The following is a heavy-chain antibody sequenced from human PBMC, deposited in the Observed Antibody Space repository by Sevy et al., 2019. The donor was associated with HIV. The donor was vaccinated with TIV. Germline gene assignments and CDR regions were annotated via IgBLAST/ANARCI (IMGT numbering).Heavy chain of an antibody. D-gene: IGHD5-18*01. Sequence: GGSLRLSCAASGFTFSSYAMSWVRQAPGKGLEWVSAISGSGGSTYYADSVKGRFTISRDNSKNTLYLQMNSLRAEDTAVYHCAKGWEYSYGLGYFDYWGQGTLVTVSS. CDR3: AKGWEYSYGLGYFDY. V-gene: IGHV3-23*01. CDR1: GFTFSSYA. J-gene: IGHJ4*02. CDR2: ISGSGGST.